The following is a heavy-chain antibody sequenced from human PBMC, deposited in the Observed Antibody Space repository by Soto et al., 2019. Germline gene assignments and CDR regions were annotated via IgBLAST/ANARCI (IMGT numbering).Heavy chain of an antibody. CDR3: ARGYYYDSSGPQDAMDV. Sequence: SETLSLTCTVSGGSISSYYWSWIRQPPGKGLESIGYIHYSGSTNYNPSLKSRVTVSVDTSKKQISLKLSSVTAADTAVYYCARGYYYDSSGPQDAMDVWGQGTTVTVSS. J-gene: IGHJ6*02. CDR2: IHYSGST. D-gene: IGHD3-22*01. CDR1: GGSISSYY. V-gene: IGHV4-59*01.